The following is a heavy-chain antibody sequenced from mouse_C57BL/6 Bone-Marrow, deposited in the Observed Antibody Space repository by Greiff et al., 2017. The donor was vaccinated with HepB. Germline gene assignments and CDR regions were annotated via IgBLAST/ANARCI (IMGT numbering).Heavy chain of an antibody. J-gene: IGHJ3*01. D-gene: IGHD1-1*01. CDR1: GFTFSSYT. V-gene: IGHV5-9*01. CDR3: ARHDYYGSPWFAY. CDR2: ISGGGGNT. Sequence: EVQGVESGGGLVKPGGSLKLSCAASGFTFSSYTMSWVRQTPEKRLEWVATISGGGGNTYYPDSVKGRFTISRDNAKNTLYLQMSSLRSEDTALYYCARHDYYGSPWFAYWGQGTLVTVSA.